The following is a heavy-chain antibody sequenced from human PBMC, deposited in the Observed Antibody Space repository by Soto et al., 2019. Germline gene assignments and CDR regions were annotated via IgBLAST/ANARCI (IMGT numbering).Heavy chain of an antibody. CDR3: APIVDHDAFDI. V-gene: IGHV2-5*02. CDR2: IYWDDDK. Sequence: QITLKESGPTLVKPTQTLTLTCTFSGFSLSTSGVGVGWIRQPPGKALEWLALIYWDDDKRYSPSLKSRLTITKDTSKNQVVLTMTNMDPVDTAAYYCAPIVDHDAFDIWGQGTMVTVSS. CDR1: GFSLSTSGVG. J-gene: IGHJ3*02.